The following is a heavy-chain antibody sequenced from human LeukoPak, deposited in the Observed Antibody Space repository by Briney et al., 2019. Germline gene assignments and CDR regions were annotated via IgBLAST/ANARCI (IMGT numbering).Heavy chain of an antibody. Sequence: SETLSLTCTVSDDSIKNYFWTWIRQSPGKGLEWIGYVFYSGSTSYNPSLRSRLTMSVDTSKSQFSLNLKSVTAADTAVYYCARGTRRYYDGSGYYYGEFDYWGQGILVTVSS. J-gene: IGHJ4*02. V-gene: IGHV4-59*01. CDR2: VFYSGST. CDR3: ARGTRRYYDGSGYYYGEFDY. CDR1: DDSIKNYF. D-gene: IGHD3-22*01.